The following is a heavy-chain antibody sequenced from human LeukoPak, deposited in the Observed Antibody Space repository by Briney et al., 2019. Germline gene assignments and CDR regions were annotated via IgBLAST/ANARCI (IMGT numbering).Heavy chain of an antibody. J-gene: IGHJ4*02. V-gene: IGHV4-59*01. CDR2: TYYSGST. CDR3: ARWGAAAGTEDY. D-gene: IGHD6-13*01. Sequence: PSETLSLTCTVSGGSISSYYWSWIRQPPGKGLEWIGYTYYSGSTNYNPSLKSRVTISVDTSKNQFSLKLSSVTAADTAVYYCARWGAAAGTEDYWGQGTLVTVSS. CDR1: GGSISSYY.